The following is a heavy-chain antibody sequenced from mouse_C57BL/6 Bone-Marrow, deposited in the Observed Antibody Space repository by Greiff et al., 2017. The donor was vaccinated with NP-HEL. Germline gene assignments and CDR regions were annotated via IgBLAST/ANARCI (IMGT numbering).Heavy chain of an antibody. CDR2: INPSSGYT. CDR1: GYTFTSYW. Sequence: VKLQESGAELAKPGASVKLSCKASGYTFTSYWMPWVKQRPGQGLEWIGYINPSSGYTKYNQTFKDKVTLTADKAYSTAYMQLSSLTYEDSAVYYCARRIPHVGYDARDYWGQGTSVTVSS. V-gene: IGHV1-7*01. CDR3: ARRIPHVGYDARDY. J-gene: IGHJ4*01.